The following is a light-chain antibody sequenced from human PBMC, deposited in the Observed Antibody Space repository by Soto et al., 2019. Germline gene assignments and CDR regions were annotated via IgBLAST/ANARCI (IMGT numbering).Light chain of an antibody. CDR1: QSISIY. CDR2: GAS. J-gene: IGKJ1*01. Sequence: DIQMTQSPSSLSASVGDRVTITCRASQSISIYLNWYQQKPGEAPRLLMYGASSLQSGVPSRFSGSGSGKEFTLTISSLQPEDFATYYCQQSYSTLRTFGQGTKVEIK. V-gene: IGKV1-39*01. CDR3: QQSYSTLRT.